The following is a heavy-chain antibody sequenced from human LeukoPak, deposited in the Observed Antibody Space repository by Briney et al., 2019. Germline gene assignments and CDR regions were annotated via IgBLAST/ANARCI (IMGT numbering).Heavy chain of an antibody. CDR3: ARSMAEKEYYYDNSGTLGDY. D-gene: IGHD3-22*01. J-gene: IGHJ4*02. CDR2: IYYSGST. Sequence: SETLSLTCTVSGGSISSSSYYWGWIRQPPGKGLEWIGSIYYSGSTYYNPSLKSRVTISVDTSKNQFSLKLSSVTAADTAVYYCARSMAEKEYYYDNSGTLGDYWGQGTLVTVSS. V-gene: IGHV4-39*01. CDR1: GGSISSSSYY.